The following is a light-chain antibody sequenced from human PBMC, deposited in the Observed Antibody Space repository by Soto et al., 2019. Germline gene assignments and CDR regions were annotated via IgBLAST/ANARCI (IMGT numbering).Light chain of an antibody. CDR1: QHISTH. CDR2: DAS. V-gene: IGKV1-33*01. CDR3: HQYDTVPYT. J-gene: IGKJ2*01. Sequence: DIQMTQSPSSLSASVGDRVAMTCQASQHISTHLNWYQQKPGKAPKLLIYDASSLEAGVPSRFSGSRSGIHFTFTISSLQPEDIAPYYCHQYDTVPYTFAQGTKLEIK.